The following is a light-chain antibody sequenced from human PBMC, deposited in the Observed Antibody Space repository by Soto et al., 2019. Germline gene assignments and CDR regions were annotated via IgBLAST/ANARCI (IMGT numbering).Light chain of an antibody. V-gene: IGLV2-14*01. Sequence: QSALTQPASVSGSPGQSITISCTGTSSDIGGYNYVSWYQQYPGKAPKLMIYDVSDRPSGVSNRFSGSRSGNTASLTISGLQAEDEADYYCSSYTSISTLGVFGTGTKLTVL. J-gene: IGLJ1*01. CDR3: SSYTSISTLGV. CDR1: SSDIGGYNY. CDR2: DVS.